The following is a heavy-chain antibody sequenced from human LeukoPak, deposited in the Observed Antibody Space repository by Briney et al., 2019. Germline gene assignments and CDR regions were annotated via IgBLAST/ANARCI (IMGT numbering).Heavy chain of an antibody. CDR2: IYYSGST. Sequence: SETLTLTCTVSGGSISRYYWSWIRQPPGKGLEWIGYIYYSGSTDYNPSVKSRVTISIDTSKNQFSLKLSSLTAADTAVYYCATCPITADGAVDYWGQGTLVTVSS. D-gene: IGHD6-13*01. CDR1: GGSISRYY. V-gene: IGHV4-59*01. J-gene: IGHJ4*02. CDR3: ATCPITADGAVDY.